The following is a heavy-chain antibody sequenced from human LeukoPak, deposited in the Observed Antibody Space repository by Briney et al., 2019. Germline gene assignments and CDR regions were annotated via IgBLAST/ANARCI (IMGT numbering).Heavy chain of an antibody. V-gene: IGHV3-11*04. Sequence: PGGSLRLSCAASGFTFSDYYVSWIRQAPGKGLEWVSYISSSGDTIYYSDSVKGRFTISRDNAKNSLYLQMNSLRAEDTAAYYCARDRGYNSDYWGQGTLVTVSS. J-gene: IGHJ4*02. CDR3: ARDRGYNSDY. CDR2: ISSSGDTI. CDR1: GFTFSDYY. D-gene: IGHD5-24*01.